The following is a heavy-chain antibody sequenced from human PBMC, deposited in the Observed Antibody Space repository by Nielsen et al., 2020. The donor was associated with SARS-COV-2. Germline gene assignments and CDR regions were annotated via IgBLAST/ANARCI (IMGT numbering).Heavy chain of an antibody. CDR1: GFTLGNYD. V-gene: IGHV3-13*04. CDR2: IGTAGDT. D-gene: IGHD5-12*01. J-gene: IGHJ3*02. CDR3: AKQYSDNYYDAFDI. Sequence: GGSLRLSCAASGFTLGNYDMHWVRQARGKGLEWVSGIGTAGDTHYPGSVKGRFTISRENAKNSLFLQMNSLRAEDTAVYYCAKQYSDNYYDAFDIWGQGTMVTVSS.